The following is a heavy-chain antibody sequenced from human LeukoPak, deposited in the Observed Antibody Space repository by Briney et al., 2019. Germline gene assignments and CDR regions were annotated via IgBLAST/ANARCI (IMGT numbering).Heavy chain of an antibody. Sequence: SVKVSCKASGGTFSSYAISWVRQAPGQGLEWMGGIIPIFGTANYAQKFQGRVTITTDESTSTAYMELSSLRSEDTAVYYCARDSPDCTNGVCYSYWGQGTLVTVSS. CDR2: IIPIFGTA. J-gene: IGHJ4*02. CDR1: GGTFSSYA. CDR3: ARDSPDCTNGVCYSY. V-gene: IGHV1-69*05. D-gene: IGHD2-8*01.